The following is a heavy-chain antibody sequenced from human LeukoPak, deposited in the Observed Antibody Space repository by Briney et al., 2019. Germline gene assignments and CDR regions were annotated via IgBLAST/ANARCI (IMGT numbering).Heavy chain of an antibody. CDR3: ARPDSHLSAFDI. CDR1: GGSISTYY. Sequence: SETLSLTCSVSGGSISTYYWSWIRQPPGKGLEWIAYISDSGSTRYRPSLRGRLSISMDKSKNMFSLKLNSATAADTAVYYCARPDSHLSAFDIWGQGTKVTAS. V-gene: IGHV4-59*08. CDR2: ISDSGST. D-gene: IGHD2-15*01. J-gene: IGHJ3*02.